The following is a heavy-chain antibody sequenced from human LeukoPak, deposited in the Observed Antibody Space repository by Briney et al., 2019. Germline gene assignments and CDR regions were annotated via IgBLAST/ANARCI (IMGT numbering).Heavy chain of an antibody. J-gene: IGHJ6*02. CDR1: GFTFDDYT. CDR2: ISWDGGST. V-gene: IGHV3-43*01. CDR3: AKDRLAAAGNQPYYYYYGMDV. D-gene: IGHD6-13*01. Sequence: PGGSLRLSCAASGFTFDDYTMHWVRQAPGKGLGWVSLISWDGGSTYYADSVKGRFTISRDNSKNSLYLQMNSLRTEDTALYYCAKDRLAAAGNQPYYYYYGMDVWGQGTTVTVSS.